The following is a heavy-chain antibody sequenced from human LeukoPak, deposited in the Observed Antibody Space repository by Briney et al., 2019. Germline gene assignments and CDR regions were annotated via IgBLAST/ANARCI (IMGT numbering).Heavy chain of an antibody. J-gene: IGHJ4*02. CDR3: ARAPAAAGVQTHDY. Sequence: GASVKVSCKASGYTFTSYAMHWVRQAPGQRLEWMGWINAGNGNTKYSQKFQGRVTITRDTSASTAYMELSSLRSEDTAVYYCARAPAAAGVQTHDYWGQGTLVIVSS. D-gene: IGHD6-13*01. V-gene: IGHV1-3*01. CDR1: GYTFTSYA. CDR2: INAGNGNT.